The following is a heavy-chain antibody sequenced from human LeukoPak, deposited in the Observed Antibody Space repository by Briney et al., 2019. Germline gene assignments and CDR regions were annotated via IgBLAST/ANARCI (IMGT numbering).Heavy chain of an antibody. V-gene: IGHV1-2*02. D-gene: IGHD1-26*01. CDR2: IKPNGGDT. J-gene: IGHJ4*02. CDR1: GYSFSGYY. Sequence: GASVKVSCKASGYSFSGYYIIWARQAPGQGLEWMGWIKPNGGDTNYPQKFRARITMTRDTSISTVYMELKSLTSDDTAVYYCASGDEWELAVDFWGQGTLVSVSS. CDR3: ASGDEWELAVDF.